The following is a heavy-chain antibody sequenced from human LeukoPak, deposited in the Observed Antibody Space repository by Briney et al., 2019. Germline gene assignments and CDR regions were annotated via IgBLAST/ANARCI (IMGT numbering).Heavy chain of an antibody. CDR1: GFTFSTYA. CDR3: ARDEQLAFQD. J-gene: IGHJ4*02. Sequence: GRSLRLSCAASGFTFSTYAMLWVRQAPGKGLEWVALISYDGNNKYYADSVKGRFTISRDNSKNTLYLQMNSLRAEDTAVYYCARDEQLAFQDWGQGTLVTVSS. CDR2: ISYDGNNK. D-gene: IGHD6-13*01. V-gene: IGHV3-30-3*01.